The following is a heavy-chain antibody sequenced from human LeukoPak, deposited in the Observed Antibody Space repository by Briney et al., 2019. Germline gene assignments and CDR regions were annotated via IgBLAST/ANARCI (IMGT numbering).Heavy chain of an antibody. D-gene: IGHD3-3*01. J-gene: IGHJ6*02. CDR3: ARDGTFLEWQSNYYYYGMDV. CDR1: GFTFSSYA. Sequence: GGSLRLSCAASGFTFSSYAMHWVRQAPGKGLEWVAVISYDGSNKYYAGSVKGRFTISRDNSKNTLYLRMNSLRAEDTAVYYCARDGTFLEWQSNYYYYGMDVWGQGTTVTVSS. V-gene: IGHV3-30-3*01. CDR2: ISYDGSNK.